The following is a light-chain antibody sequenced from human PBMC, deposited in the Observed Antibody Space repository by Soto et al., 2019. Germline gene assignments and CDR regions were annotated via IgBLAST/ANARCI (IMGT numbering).Light chain of an antibody. CDR2: AAS. CDR3: QQSYSSPYT. J-gene: IGKJ2*01. Sequence: DIQMTQSPSSLSASVGDRVTITCRTSQSISNYLNWYQQKPGKAPKLLIYAASSLQSGVPIRFSGSGSGTEFTLTVSSLQTEDFATYYCQQSYSSPYTFGQGTKLEIK. CDR1: QSISNY. V-gene: IGKV1-39*01.